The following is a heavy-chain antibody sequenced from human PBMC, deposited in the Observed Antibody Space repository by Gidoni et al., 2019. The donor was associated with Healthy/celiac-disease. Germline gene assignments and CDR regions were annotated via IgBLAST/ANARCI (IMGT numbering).Heavy chain of an antibody. CDR1: GFTFSSYS. D-gene: IGHD3-22*01. J-gene: IGHJ6*02. V-gene: IGHV3-21*01. CDR2: ISSSSSYI. CDR3: ARVEGYYDSSGYSRHWGGYYYYGMDV. Sequence: EVQLVESGGGLVKPGGSLRLSCAASGFTFSSYSMNWVRQAPGKGLEWVSSISSSSSYIYYADSVKGRFTISRDNDKNSLYLQMNSLRAEDTAVYYCARVEGYYDSSGYSRHWGGYYYYGMDVWGQGTTVTVSS.